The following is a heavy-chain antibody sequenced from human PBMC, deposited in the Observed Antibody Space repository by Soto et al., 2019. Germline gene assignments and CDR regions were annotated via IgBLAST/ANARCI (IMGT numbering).Heavy chain of an antibody. J-gene: IGHJ6*02. V-gene: IGHV3-33*01. Sequence: QVQLVESGGGVVQPGRSLRLSCAASGFTFSSYGMHWVRQAPGKGLEWVAVIWYDGSNKYYADSVKGRFTISRDNSKNTRYLQMNSLRAEDTAVYYCARGMGYYYYYGMDVWGQGTTVTVSS. CDR3: ARGMGYYYYYGMDV. CDR2: IWYDGSNK. CDR1: GFTFSSYG.